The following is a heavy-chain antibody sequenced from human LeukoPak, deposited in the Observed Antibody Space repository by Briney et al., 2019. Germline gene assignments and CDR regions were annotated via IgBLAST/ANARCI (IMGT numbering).Heavy chain of an antibody. CDR1: GFTLSTCG. D-gene: IGHD5-24*01. CDR3: AKDLYDNDWYNYFDP. Sequence: GGSLRLSCAASGFTLSTCGMHWVRQAPGKGLEWVAMISHDGNSKQYADFAKGRFTISRDNSKNTLYLEMNSLRTENTAVYHCAKDLYDNDWYNYFDPWGQGALVTVSS. J-gene: IGHJ5*02. V-gene: IGHV3-30*18. CDR2: ISHDGNSK.